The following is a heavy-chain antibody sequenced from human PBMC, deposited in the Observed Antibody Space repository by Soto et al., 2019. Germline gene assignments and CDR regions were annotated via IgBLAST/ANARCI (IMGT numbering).Heavy chain of an antibody. CDR3: AREIVTAGGNNYFDP. D-gene: IGHD2-21*02. J-gene: IGHJ5*02. V-gene: IGHV4-4*02. CDR2: VYHTGDT. CDR1: GGTVASSHW. Sequence: PSETLSLTCGVSGGTVASSHWWSWVRQSPGRGLEWIGNVYHTGDTNFNPSLQSRVTFSVDKPNNQFSLRLTSVTAADTAVYFCAREIVTAGGNNYFDPWGPGTLVTVS.